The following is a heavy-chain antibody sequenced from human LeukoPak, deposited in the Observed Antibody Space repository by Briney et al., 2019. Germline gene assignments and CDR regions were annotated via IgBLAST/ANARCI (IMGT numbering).Heavy chain of an antibody. Sequence: SETLSLTCTVSGGSISSSSYYWGWIRQPPGKGLEWIGSIYYSGSTYYNPSLKSRVTISVDTSKNQFSLKLSSVTAADTAVYYCARDYSDSRGTTPYYYYYMDVWGKGTTVTVSS. V-gene: IGHV4-39*07. J-gene: IGHJ6*03. D-gene: IGHD3-22*01. CDR2: IYYSGST. CDR1: GGSISSSSYY. CDR3: ARDYSDSRGTTPYYYYYMDV.